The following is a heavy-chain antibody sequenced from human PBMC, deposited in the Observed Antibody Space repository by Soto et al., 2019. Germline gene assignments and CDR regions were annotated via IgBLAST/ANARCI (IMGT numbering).Heavy chain of an antibody. Sequence: PGGSLRLSCAASGFTFSSYAMNWVRQAPGKGLEWVSAIGGSGGSTYYADSVKGRFTISRDNSKNTLYLQMNSLRAEDTAVYYCAKDFLIEVAGTYFDYWGQGTLVTVSS. CDR1: GFTFSSYA. CDR2: IGGSGGST. D-gene: IGHD6-19*01. CDR3: AKDFLIEVAGTYFDY. V-gene: IGHV3-23*01. J-gene: IGHJ4*02.